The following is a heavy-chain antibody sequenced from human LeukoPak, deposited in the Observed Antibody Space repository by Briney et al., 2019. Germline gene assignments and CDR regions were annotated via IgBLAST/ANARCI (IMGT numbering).Heavy chain of an antibody. CDR3: ARRKGPYGSGTYYDS. Sequence: GGSLRLSCAASGFPFDDYGMSWVSLAPGKGLEWVSGVSWNGAYTEYADSVRGRFTISRDNAKKSLYLQMNSLRVDDTALYYCARRKGPYGSGTYYDSWGQGTLVSVSS. D-gene: IGHD3-10*01. V-gene: IGHV3-20*04. CDR1: GFPFDDYG. CDR2: VSWNGAYT. J-gene: IGHJ4*02.